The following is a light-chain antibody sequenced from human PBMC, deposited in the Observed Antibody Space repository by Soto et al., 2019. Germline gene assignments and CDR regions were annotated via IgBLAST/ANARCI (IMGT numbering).Light chain of an antibody. CDR2: GAS. Sequence: EIVLTQSPGTLSLSAGERATLSCRASQSVSSSYLAWYQQKHGQAPRLVISGASSRATGIPDRFSGSVSGTDGTITISRLEHEDGAVYYCQQYGSSPLTFGGGTKVDIK. J-gene: IGKJ4*01. CDR3: QQYGSSPLT. CDR1: QSVSSSY. V-gene: IGKV3-20*01.